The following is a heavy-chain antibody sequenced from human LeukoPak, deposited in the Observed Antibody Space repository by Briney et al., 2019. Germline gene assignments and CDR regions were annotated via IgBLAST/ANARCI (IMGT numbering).Heavy chain of an antibody. V-gene: IGHV3-74*01. Sequence: GGSLRLSCAASGFTFSSYWMHWVRQAPGKGLVWVSRINTDGSSTSYADSVKGRFTISRDNAKNTLYLQMNSLRAEDTAVYYCARGSNWGVGYYFDYWGQGTLVTVSS. CDR3: ARGSNWGVGYYFDY. J-gene: IGHJ4*02. CDR1: GFTFSSYW. CDR2: INTDGSST. D-gene: IGHD7-27*01.